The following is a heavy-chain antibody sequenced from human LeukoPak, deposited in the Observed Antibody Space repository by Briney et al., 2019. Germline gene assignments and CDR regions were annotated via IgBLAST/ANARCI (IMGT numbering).Heavy chain of an antibody. V-gene: IGHV3-11*04. J-gene: IGHJ4*02. CDR3: VRGRTSGSSWPFDY. CDR2: IGSSGGSI. CDR1: GFTFNDYY. D-gene: IGHD6-13*01. Sequence: PGGSLRLSCAASGFTFNDYYMSWIRQAPGKGLEWISYIGSSGGSINYADSVKGRFAISRDNAKNSLSLQMNSLRAEDTAVYYCVRGRTSGSSWPFDYWGQGTLVTASS.